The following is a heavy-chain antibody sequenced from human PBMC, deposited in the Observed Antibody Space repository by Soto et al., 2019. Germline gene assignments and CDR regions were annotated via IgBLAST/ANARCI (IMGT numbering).Heavy chain of an antibody. CDR2: IYYSGST. CDR3: ARLLGYCSGGSCYAGDYYGMDV. Sequence: PSETLSLTCTVSGGSISSSSYYWGWIRQPPGKGLEWIGSIYYSGSTYYNPSLKSRVTISVDTSKNQFSLKLSSVTAADTAVYYCARLLGYCSGGSCYAGDYYGMDVWGQGTTVTAP. J-gene: IGHJ6*02. V-gene: IGHV4-39*01. CDR1: GGSISSSSYY. D-gene: IGHD2-15*01.